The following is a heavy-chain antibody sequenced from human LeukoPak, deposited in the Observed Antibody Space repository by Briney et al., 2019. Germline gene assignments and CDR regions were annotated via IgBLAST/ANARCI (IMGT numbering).Heavy chain of an antibody. CDR1: GFTFSSYS. Sequence: GGSLRLSCAASGFTFSSYSMNWVRQAPGKGLEWISYINSSPNTIYYADSVKGRFTISRDNAKNSLYLQMNSLRDEDTAMYYCARDVGGRYCSSTSCYSPLWGQGTLVTVSS. D-gene: IGHD2-2*01. CDR3: ARDVGGRYCSSTSCYSPL. V-gene: IGHV3-48*02. J-gene: IGHJ4*02. CDR2: INSSPNTI.